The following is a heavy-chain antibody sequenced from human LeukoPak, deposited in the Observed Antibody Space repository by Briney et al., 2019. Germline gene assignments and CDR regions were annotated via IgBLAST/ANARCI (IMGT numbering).Heavy chain of an antibody. CDR1: GFTFSSYA. CDR3: AKIPRGSTFGGVIVNYFDY. V-gene: IGHV3-23*01. CDR2: ISGSGGST. Sequence: PGGSLRLSCAASGFTFSSYAMSWVRQAPGKGLEWVSAISGSGGSTYYADSVKGRFTISRDNSKNTLYLQMNSLRAEDTAVYYCAKIPRGSTFGGVIVNYFDYWGQGTLVTVSS. J-gene: IGHJ4*02. D-gene: IGHD3-16*02.